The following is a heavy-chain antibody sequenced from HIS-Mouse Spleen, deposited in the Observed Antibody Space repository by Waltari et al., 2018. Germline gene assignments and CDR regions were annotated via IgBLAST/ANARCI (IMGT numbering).Heavy chain of an antibody. V-gene: IGHV4-39*07. CDR2: IYYSGST. J-gene: IGHJ2*01. CDR3: ARSRTGGWYFDL. CDR1: CGSISSSSYY. D-gene: IGHD7-27*01. Sequence: QLQLQESGPGLVKPSETLSLTCTVSCGSISSSSYYWGWIRQPPGKGLEWIGSIYYSGSTYYNPSLKSRVTISVDTSKNQFSLKLGSVTAADTAVYYCARSRTGGWYFDLWGRGTLVTVSS.